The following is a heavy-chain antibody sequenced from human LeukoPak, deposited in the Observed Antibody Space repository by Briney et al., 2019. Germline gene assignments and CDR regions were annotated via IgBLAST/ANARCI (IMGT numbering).Heavy chain of an antibody. Sequence: ASVKVSCKASGYTFTSYGISWVRQAPGQGLEWMGWINPNSGGTNYAQKFQGRVTMTRDTSISTAFMELSRLRSDDTAVYYCARELEYCSSTSCTHNWFDPWGQRTLVTVSS. CDR3: ARELEYCSSTSCTHNWFDP. CDR2: INPNSGGT. CDR1: GYTFTSYG. D-gene: IGHD2-2*01. V-gene: IGHV1-2*02. J-gene: IGHJ5*02.